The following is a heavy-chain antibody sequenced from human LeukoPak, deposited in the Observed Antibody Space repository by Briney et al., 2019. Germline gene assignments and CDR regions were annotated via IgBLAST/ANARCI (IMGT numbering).Heavy chain of an antibody. J-gene: IGHJ6*02. V-gene: IGHV1-69*13. Sequence: GASVKVSCKASGGTFSSYAISWVRQAPGQGLEWMGGIIPIFGTANYAQKFQGRVTITADESTSTAYMELSSLRSEDTAVYYYASWDIGYCTNGVCPIDYGMDVWGQGTTVTVSS. CDR1: GGTFSSYA. D-gene: IGHD2-8*01. CDR3: ASWDIGYCTNGVCPIDYGMDV. CDR2: IIPIFGTA.